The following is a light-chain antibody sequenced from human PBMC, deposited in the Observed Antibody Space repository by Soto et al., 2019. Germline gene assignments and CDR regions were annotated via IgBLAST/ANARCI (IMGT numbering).Light chain of an antibody. V-gene: IGLV2-8*01. J-gene: IGLJ1*01. Sequence: QSVLTQPPSGSGSPGQSVTLSCTGTSSDVGGYNYVSWYQQHPGKAPKLMIYEVSKRPSGVPDRFSGSKSGNTASLTVSGLQAEDEADYYCSSYADSSNFRVFGTGTKVTVL. CDR2: EVS. CDR3: SSYADSSNFRV. CDR1: SSDVGGYNY.